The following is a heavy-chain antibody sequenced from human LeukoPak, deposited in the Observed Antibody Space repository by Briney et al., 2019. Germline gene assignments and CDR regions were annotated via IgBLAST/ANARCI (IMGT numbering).Heavy chain of an antibody. CDR2: IYTSGST. CDR3: ARDPRRDGYNLYAFDI. D-gene: IGHD5-24*01. CDR1: GGSISSGSYY. Sequence: SGTLSLTCTVSGGSISSGSYYWSWIRQPAGKGLEWIGRIYTSGSTNYNPSLKSRVTISVDTSKNQFSLKLSSVTAADTAVYYCARDPRRDGYNLYAFDIWGQGTMVTVSS. J-gene: IGHJ3*02. V-gene: IGHV4-61*02.